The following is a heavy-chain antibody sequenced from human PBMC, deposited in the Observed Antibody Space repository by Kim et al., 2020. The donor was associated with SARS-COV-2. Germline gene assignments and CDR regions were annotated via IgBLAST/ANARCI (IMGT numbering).Heavy chain of an antibody. J-gene: IGHJ6*02. Sequence: GGSLRLSCAASGFTFSSYSMNWVRQAPGKGLEWVSSISSSSSYIYYADSVKGRFTISRDNAKNSLYLQMNSLRAEDTAVYYCARDEKYDFWSGYPPGYYYYGMDVWGQGTTVTVSS. CDR3: ARDEKYDFWSGYPPGYYYYGMDV. CDR2: ISSSSSYI. V-gene: IGHV3-21*01. CDR1: GFTFSSYS. D-gene: IGHD3-3*01.